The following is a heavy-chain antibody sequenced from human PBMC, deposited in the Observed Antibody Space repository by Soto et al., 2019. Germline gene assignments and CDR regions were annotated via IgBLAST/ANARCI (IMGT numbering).Heavy chain of an antibody. Sequence: QVQLVESGGGLAKPGGSLRLSCAASGFTFSDYHMSWIRQAPGKGLEWVSYISTSGNTIYYADSVKGRFTISRDNAKNSLYLQMNSLRAEDTAVYYCARRTTARAFDYWGQGTLVTVSS. V-gene: IGHV3-11*01. CDR1: GFTFSDYH. CDR3: ARRTTARAFDY. D-gene: IGHD4-4*01. CDR2: ISTSGNTI. J-gene: IGHJ4*02.